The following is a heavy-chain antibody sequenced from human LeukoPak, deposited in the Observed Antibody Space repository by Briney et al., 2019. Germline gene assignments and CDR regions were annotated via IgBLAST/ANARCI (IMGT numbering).Heavy chain of an antibody. CDR2: IGSSGGDI. Sequence: PGGSLRLSCAASGFTLSTYSLNWVRQAPGQGLEWVSSIGSSGGDIHYADSVKGRFTISRDHAKNSLYLQMSSLRAEDTAVYYCAKDQEGPSYGLFDYWGQGTLVSVSS. D-gene: IGHD5-18*01. J-gene: IGHJ4*02. CDR3: AKDQEGPSYGLFDY. V-gene: IGHV3-21*01. CDR1: GFTLSTYS.